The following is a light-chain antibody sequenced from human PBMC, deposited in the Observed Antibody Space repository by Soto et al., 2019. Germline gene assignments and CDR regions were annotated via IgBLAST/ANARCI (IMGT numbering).Light chain of an antibody. J-gene: IGKJ1*01. Sequence: DIQMTQSPSSLSASVGDRVTITCRASQGISNYLAWYQQKPGKVPKLLIYAASTLQSGVPSRFSGSGSGTDFTLTISSLQPEDVATYYCQKYNSAPRETFGQGTKVEI. CDR3: QKYNSAPRET. CDR1: QGISNY. V-gene: IGKV1-27*01. CDR2: AAS.